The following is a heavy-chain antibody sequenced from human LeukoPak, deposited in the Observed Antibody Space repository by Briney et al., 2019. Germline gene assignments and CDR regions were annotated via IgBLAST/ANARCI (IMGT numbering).Heavy chain of an antibody. CDR1: GYSFNSYW. Sequence: GESLKISCKGSGYSFNSYWIGWVRQMPGKGLEWMGIIYPGDSNTRYSPSFRGQVTISADKSISTAYLQWNSLKASNTAMYYCARRAYYESSGSYDCWGQGTLVTVAS. CDR2: IYPGDSNT. V-gene: IGHV5-51*01. J-gene: IGHJ4*02. CDR3: ARRAYYESSGSYDC. D-gene: IGHD3-22*01.